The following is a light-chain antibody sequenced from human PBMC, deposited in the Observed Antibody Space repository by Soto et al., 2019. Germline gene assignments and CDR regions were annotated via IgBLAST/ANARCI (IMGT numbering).Light chain of an antibody. J-gene: IGLJ3*02. CDR2: DVS. V-gene: IGLV2-11*01. Sequence: QSALTQPRSVSGSPGQSVAISCTATSSDVGGFDFVSWYQQHPGKAPKLVIYDVSKRPSGVPDRFSGSRSGDTASLTISGLQAEYGAGYYCCLYTASYSLFGGGTKLTVL. CDR1: SSDVGGFDF. CDR3: CLYTASYSL.